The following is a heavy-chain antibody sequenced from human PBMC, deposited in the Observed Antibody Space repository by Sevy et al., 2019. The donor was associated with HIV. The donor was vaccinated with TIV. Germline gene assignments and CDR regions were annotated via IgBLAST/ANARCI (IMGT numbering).Heavy chain of an antibody. V-gene: IGHV3-30*02. Sequence: GGSLRLSCAASGFSFSSYGMHWVRQAPGKGLEWMSYIKYDGSNKDYADSVKGRFTISRDNSKNTLYLQMNSLRVEDRGGFYWGKEGGGEGGDHWGQGTLVTVS. CDR3: GKEGGGEGGDH. D-gene: IGHD2-21*01. CDR2: IKYDGSNK. J-gene: IGHJ4*02. CDR1: GFSFSSYG.